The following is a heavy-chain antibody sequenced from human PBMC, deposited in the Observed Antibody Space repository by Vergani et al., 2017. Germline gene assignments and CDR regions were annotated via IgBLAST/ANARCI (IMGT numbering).Heavy chain of an antibody. CDR2: INPSGGST. Sequence: QVQLVQSGAEVKKPGASVKVSCKASGYTFTSYYMHWVRQAPGQGLEWMGIINPSGGSTSYAQKFQGRVTMTRDTSTSTVYMELSSLRYEDTAVYYCASRIAAAGFDPWGQGTLVTVSS. CDR3: ASRIAAAGFDP. CDR1: GYTFTSYY. D-gene: IGHD6-13*01. J-gene: IGHJ5*02. V-gene: IGHV1-46*01.